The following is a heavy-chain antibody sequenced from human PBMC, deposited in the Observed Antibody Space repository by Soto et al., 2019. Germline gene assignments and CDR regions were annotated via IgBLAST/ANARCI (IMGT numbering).Heavy chain of an antibody. V-gene: IGHV4-59*01. CDR2: IYESGST. D-gene: IGHD3-9*01. CDR1: GGSIRSYY. CDR3: ARGYSHILTGPQNWFDS. J-gene: IGHJ5*01. Sequence: SETLSLTCIVSGGSIRSYYWSWIRQPPGKGPEWLGYIYESGSTNYNPSLETRVTISVDTSKNQFSLNLRSVTAADTAVYYCARGYSHILTGPQNWFDSWGQGTLVTVSS.